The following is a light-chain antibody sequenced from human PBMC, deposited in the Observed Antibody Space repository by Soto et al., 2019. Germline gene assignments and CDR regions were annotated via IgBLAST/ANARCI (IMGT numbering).Light chain of an antibody. CDR3: LQDHNYQWT. CDR1: QSISSY. Sequence: IQMTQSPSSLSASVGDRVTITCQASQSISSYLNWYQQKPGKAPKLLIYAASDLEAEVPSRFSGSGSGTDFTLTISSLQAEDFATYYCLQDHNYQWTFGQGTKVDIK. CDR2: AAS. J-gene: IGKJ2*02. V-gene: IGKV1-6*01.